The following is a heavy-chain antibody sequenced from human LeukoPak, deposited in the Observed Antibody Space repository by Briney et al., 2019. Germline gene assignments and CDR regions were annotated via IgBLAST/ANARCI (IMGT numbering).Heavy chain of an antibody. CDR2: MYYSGST. V-gene: IGHV4-30-4*01. D-gene: IGHD3-22*01. CDR3: ARPYYYDSRIDP. CDR1: GGSISSGDYY. Sequence: PSETLSLTCTVSGGSISSGDYYWSWIRQPPGKSLEWIGYMYYSGSTYYNPSLKSRATISVDTSKNQFSLKLSSVAAADTAVYYCARPYYYDSRIDPWGQGTLVTVSS. J-gene: IGHJ5*02.